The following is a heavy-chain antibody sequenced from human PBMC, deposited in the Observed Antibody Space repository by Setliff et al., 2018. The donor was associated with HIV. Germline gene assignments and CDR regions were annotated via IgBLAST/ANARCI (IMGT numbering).Heavy chain of an antibody. V-gene: IGHV3-33*01. CDR1: GFSLSYHG. J-gene: IGHJ4*02. D-gene: IGHD2-2*01. CDR3: VRDQNTPSRCRSKTCINPGDY. Sequence: GGSLRLSCAASGFSLSYHGMHWVRQAPGKGLECVAIIWYDGSNEYYADSVKGRFTISRDNSKNTLYLQMDSLRAEDTAVYYCVRDQNTPSRCRSKTCINPGDYWGLGTLVTVSS. CDR2: IWYDGSNE.